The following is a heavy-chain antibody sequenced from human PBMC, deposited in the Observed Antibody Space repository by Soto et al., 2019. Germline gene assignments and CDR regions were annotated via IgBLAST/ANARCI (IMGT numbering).Heavy chain of an antibody. CDR3: ARHLGDYDFWSGYHSFDP. J-gene: IGHJ5*02. CDR1: GGSISSSSYY. D-gene: IGHD3-3*01. CDR2: IFYSGST. Sequence: SETLSLTCTVSGGSISSSSYYWGWIRQPPGKGLEWIGSIFYSGSTYYNPSLKSRVTISVDTSKNQFSLKLSSVTAADTALFYCARHLGDYDFWSGYHSFDPWGQGTLVTVSS. V-gene: IGHV4-39*01.